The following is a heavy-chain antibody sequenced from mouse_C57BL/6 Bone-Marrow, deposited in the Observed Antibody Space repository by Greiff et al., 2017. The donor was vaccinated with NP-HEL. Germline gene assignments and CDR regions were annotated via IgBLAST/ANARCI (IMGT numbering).Heavy chain of an antibody. CDR1: GSTFTDYY. J-gene: IGHJ4*01. V-gene: IGHV1-76*01. D-gene: IGHD3-2*02. CDR2: IYPGSGNT. CDR3: ARSRRLRLQDAMDD. Sequence: VKLMESGAELVRPGASVKLSCKASGSTFTDYYINWVKQRPGQGLEWIARIYPGSGNTYYNEKFKGKATLTAEKSSSTAYMQLSSLTSEDSAVYFCARSRRLRLQDAMDDWGQGTSVTVSS.